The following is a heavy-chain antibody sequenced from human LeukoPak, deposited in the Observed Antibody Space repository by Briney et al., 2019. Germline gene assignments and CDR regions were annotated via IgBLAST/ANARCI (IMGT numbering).Heavy chain of an antibody. J-gene: IGHJ4*02. CDR3: ARGHIVVVIASSGDFDY. V-gene: IGHV3-30-3*01. D-gene: IGHD2-21*01. CDR1: GFTFSRNA. Sequence: GGSLRLSCVASGFTFSRNAMHWVRQAPGKGLEWVAVISYDGSNKYYADSVKGRFTISRDNSKNTLYLQMTSLRAEDTAVYYCARGHIVVVIASSGDFDYWGQGTLVTVSS. CDR2: ISYDGSNK.